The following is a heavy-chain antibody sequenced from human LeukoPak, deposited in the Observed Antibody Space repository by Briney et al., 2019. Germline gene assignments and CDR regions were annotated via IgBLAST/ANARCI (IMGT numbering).Heavy chain of an antibody. CDR2: INPNSGGT. J-gene: IGHJ1*01. CDR1: GYTFTGYY. CDR3: AREYSSSWSGYFQH. Sequence: GASVKVSCKASGYTFTGYYMHWVRQAPGQGLEWMGWINPNSGGTNYAQKFQGRVTMTRDTSISTAYMELSRLRSDDTAVYYCAREYSSSWSGYFQHWGQGTLVTVSS. D-gene: IGHD6-13*01. V-gene: IGHV1-2*02.